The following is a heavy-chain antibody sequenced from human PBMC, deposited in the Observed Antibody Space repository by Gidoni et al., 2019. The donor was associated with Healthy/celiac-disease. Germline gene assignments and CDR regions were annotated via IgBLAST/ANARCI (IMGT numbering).Heavy chain of an antibody. Sequence: QVQLVQSGAEVQKPRSSVKVSCKAPGRPFSSSTLSWVRQAPGQGLECMGRIIPILGIANYAQKFQGRVTITADKSTSTAYMELSSLRSEDTAVYYCAGSHCSGGSCYSGVLDYWGQGTLVTVSS. D-gene: IGHD2-15*01. CDR1: GRPFSSST. CDR2: IIPILGIA. V-gene: IGHV1-69*02. J-gene: IGHJ4*02. CDR3: AGSHCSGGSCYSGVLDY.